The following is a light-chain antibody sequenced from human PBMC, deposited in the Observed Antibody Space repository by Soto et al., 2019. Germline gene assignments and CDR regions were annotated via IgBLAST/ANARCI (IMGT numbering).Light chain of an antibody. J-gene: IGLJ1*01. CDR1: SSDVGGYNY. Sequence: QSVLTQPRSVSGSPGQSVTISCTGTSSDVGGYNYVSWYQQHPGKAPKLMIYDVSKRPSGVPDRFSGSKSGNTASLTISGLQAEDEADYYCCSYAGSDVFGTWTKVTVL. V-gene: IGLV2-11*01. CDR2: DVS. CDR3: CSYAGSDV.